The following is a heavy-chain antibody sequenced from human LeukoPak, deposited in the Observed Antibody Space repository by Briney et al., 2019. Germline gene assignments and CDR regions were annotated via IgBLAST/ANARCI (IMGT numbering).Heavy chain of an antibody. V-gene: IGHV4-59*01. CDR2: IYYNGET. J-gene: IGHJ5*02. CDR1: GGSLTGYS. Sequence: SETLSLTCSVSGGSLTGYSWSWIGQTPGKGMEWIGYIYYNGETHYNPSLTSRLSISVDKPNKQFSLNLRSVTAADTAVYYCVRGPYGSSISNWFDPWGQGLLVTVSS. CDR3: VRGPYGSSISNWFDP. D-gene: IGHD3-10*01.